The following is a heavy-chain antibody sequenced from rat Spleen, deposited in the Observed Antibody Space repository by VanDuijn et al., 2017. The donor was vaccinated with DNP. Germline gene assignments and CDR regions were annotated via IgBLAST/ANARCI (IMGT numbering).Heavy chain of an antibody. CDR3: ARWRGTIGFDY. D-gene: IGHD1-2*01. V-gene: IGHV3-1*01. Sequence: DVQLQESGPGLVKPSQSLSLTCSVTGSFITNNYWAWIRKFPGNKMEWMGYISFSGSTSYNPSLKSRISITRDTSKNQFFLHLNSLTTEDTATYYCARWRGTIGFDYWGQGVMVTVSS. CDR1: GSFITNNY. J-gene: IGHJ2*01. CDR2: ISFSGST.